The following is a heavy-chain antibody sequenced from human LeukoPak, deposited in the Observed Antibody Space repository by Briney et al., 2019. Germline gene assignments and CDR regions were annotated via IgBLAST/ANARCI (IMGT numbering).Heavy chain of an antibody. CDR1: VASLAGYY. CDR3: VRYCSSTTCYTRAVDY. Sequence: SETLSLTCTASVASLAGYYWSWIRQPPGKVLEWIGSIYHSGSAYYNPSLKSRVTISVDTSKNQFSLKLSSVTAADTAVYYCVRYCSSTTCYTRAVDYWGQGTLVTVSS. V-gene: IGHV4-38-2*02. CDR2: IYHSGSA. J-gene: IGHJ4*02. D-gene: IGHD2-2*02.